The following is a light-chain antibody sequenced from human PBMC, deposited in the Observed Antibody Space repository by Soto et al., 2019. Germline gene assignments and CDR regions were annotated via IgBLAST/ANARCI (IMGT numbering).Light chain of an antibody. CDR3: QQRSNWPDA. Sequence: IVLTQSPATLSLSPGERATLSCRASQSLINFVAWYQHKPGQPPRLLIYDASKRATGIPTSFSGSGSGTDFTLTISSLQPEDFAVYYCQQRSNWPDAFGQGTRLEI. V-gene: IGKV3-11*01. J-gene: IGKJ5*01. CDR1: QSLINF. CDR2: DAS.